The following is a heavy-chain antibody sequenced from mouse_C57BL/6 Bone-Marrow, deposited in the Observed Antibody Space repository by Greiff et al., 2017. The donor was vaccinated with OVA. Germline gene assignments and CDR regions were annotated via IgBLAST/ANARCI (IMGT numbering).Heavy chain of an antibody. CDR2: IYPGSGST. CDR1: GYTFTSYW. V-gene: IGHV1-55*01. CDR3: ARGGPYYYGSRRYAMDY. J-gene: IGHJ4*01. D-gene: IGHD1-1*01. Sequence: QVQLQQPGAELVKPGASVKMSCKASGYTFTSYWITWVKQRPGQGLEWIGDIYPGSGSTNYNEKFKSKATLTVDTSSSTAYMQLSSLTSEDSAVYYCARGGPYYYGSRRYAMDYWGQGTSVTVSS.